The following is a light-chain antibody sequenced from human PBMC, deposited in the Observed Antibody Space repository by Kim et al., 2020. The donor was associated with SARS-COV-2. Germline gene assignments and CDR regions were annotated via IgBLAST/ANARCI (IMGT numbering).Light chain of an antibody. CDR3: QVWDSRSDHMV. J-gene: IGLJ3*02. CDR2: YDN. Sequence: PGKTARITCGGTDIGTKNVHWYQQKPGQAPVLVIFYDNDRPSEIPDRFSGSNSGNTATLTISGAEAGDEADYYCQVWDSRSDHMVFGGGTKVTVL. CDR1: DIGTKN. V-gene: IGLV3-21*04.